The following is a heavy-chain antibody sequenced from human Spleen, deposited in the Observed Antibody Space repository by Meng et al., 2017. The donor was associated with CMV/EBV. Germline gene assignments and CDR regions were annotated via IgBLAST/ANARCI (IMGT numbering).Heavy chain of an antibody. D-gene: IGHD3-3*01. CDR3: AKDGQRFLEWLDGFDV. Sequence: GESLKISCAASGFTFSSYSMNWVRQAPGKGLEWVSSISSSSSYIYYADSVKGRFTISRDNAKNSLYLQMNSLRAEDTALYYCAKDGQRFLEWLDGFDVWGQGTMVTVSS. J-gene: IGHJ3*01. CDR1: GFTFSSYS. CDR2: ISSSSSYI. V-gene: IGHV3-21*04.